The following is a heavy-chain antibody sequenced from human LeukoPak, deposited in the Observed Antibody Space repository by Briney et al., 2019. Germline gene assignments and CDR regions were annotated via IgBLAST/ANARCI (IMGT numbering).Heavy chain of an antibody. Sequence: PGGSLRLSCAASGFTFSIYAMSWVRQAPGRGLEWVSAISPNAGDTYYADSVKGPFTVSRDISENTLHLQLNSLRADDTAVYYCARGSLGVTLGYFDSWGQGTLVTVAS. CDR1: GFTFSIYA. J-gene: IGHJ4*02. CDR3: ARGSLGVTLGYFDS. V-gene: IGHV3-23*01. D-gene: IGHD2-21*02. CDR2: ISPNAGDT.